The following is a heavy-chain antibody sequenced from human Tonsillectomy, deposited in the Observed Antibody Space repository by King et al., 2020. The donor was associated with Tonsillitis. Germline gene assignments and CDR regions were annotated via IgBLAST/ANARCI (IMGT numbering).Heavy chain of an antibody. CDR2: ISYDETNK. CDR3: AKMRLAMVFYYGMDV. V-gene: IGHV3-30*18. Sequence: VQLVESGGGVVQPGRSLRLSCAASGFSFSSFGMHWVRQAPGKGLEWVAVISYDETNKFYADSVKGRFTISRDNSKNTLYLQMNSLRAEDTAVYYCAKMRLAMVFYYGMDVWGQGTTVTVSS. J-gene: IGHJ6*02. D-gene: IGHD5-18*01. CDR1: GFSFSSFG.